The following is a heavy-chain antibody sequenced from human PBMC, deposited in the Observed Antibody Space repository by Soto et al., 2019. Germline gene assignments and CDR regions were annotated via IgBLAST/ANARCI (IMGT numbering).Heavy chain of an antibody. CDR3: ARDVYSSSWYYYYGMDV. CDR2: ISYDGSNK. V-gene: IGHV3-30-3*01. CDR1: GFTFSSYA. Sequence: GGSLRLSCAASGFTFSSYAMHWVRQAPGKGLEWVAVISYDGSNKYYADSVKGRFTISRDNSKNTLYLQMNSLRAEDTAVYYCARDVYSSSWYYYYGMDVWGQGTTVTVSS. J-gene: IGHJ6*02. D-gene: IGHD6-13*01.